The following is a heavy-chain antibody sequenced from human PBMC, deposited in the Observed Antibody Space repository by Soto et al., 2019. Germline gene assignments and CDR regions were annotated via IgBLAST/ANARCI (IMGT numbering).Heavy chain of an antibody. D-gene: IGHD2-21*02. V-gene: IGHV1-69*13. J-gene: IGHJ3*02. CDR2: IIPIFGTA. Sequence: SVKVSCKASGGTFSSYAISWVRQAPGQGLEWMGGIIPIFGTANYAQKFQGRVTITADESTSTAYMELSSLRSEDTAVYYFARDRRPCGGDCYDLIDAFDIWGQGTMVTVSS. CDR3: ARDRRPCGGDCYDLIDAFDI. CDR1: GGTFSSYA.